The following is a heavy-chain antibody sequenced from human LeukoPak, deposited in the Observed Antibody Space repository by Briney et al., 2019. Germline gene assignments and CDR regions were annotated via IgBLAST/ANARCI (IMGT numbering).Heavy chain of an antibody. Sequence: SETLSLTCSVSGASISGGTYYWGWIRQPPGKGLEWIGSIYYTGSTYDNPSLKSRVTISVDTSKNQFSLKLSSETAADTAVYYCARRGGSGRAFDYWGQGTLVTVSS. V-gene: IGHV4-39*01. J-gene: IGHJ4*02. CDR2: IYYTGST. D-gene: IGHD1-26*01. CDR1: GASISGGTYY. CDR3: ARRGGSGRAFDY.